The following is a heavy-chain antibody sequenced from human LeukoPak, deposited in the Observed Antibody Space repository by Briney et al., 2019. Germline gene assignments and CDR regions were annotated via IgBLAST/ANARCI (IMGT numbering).Heavy chain of an antibody. V-gene: IGHV4-34*01. J-gene: IGHJ6*03. CDR2: INHSGST. CDR3: ARVSGASSSWYVTRYYYMDV. D-gene: IGHD6-13*01. Sequence: NSSETLSLTCAVYGGSFSGYYWSWIRQPPGKGLEWIGEINHSGSTNYNPSLKSRVTISVDTSKNQFSLKLSSVTAADTAVYYCARVSGASSSWYVTRYYYMDVWGKGTTVTVSS. CDR1: GGSFSGYY.